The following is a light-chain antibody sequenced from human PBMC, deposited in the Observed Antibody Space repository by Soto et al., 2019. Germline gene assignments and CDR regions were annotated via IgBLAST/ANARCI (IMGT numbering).Light chain of an antibody. Sequence: QSALTQPASVSGSPGQSITISCTGTSSDVGGYNFVSWYLQHPGKAPKLMIYEVSNRPSGVSNRFSGSKSGNTASLTISGLQAEDEADYYCSSYTSRSAIVFGTGTKVTVL. V-gene: IGLV2-14*01. J-gene: IGLJ1*01. CDR3: SSYTSRSAIV. CDR2: EVS. CDR1: SSDVGGYNF.